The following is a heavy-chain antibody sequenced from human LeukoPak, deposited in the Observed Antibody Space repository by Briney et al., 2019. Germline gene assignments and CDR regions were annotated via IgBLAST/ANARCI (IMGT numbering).Heavy chain of an antibody. CDR1: GFNFASRW. D-gene: IGHD1-14*01. V-gene: IGHV3-74*01. CDR3: TRDRSRAEDD. Sequence: GGSLRLSCAASGFNFASRWMHWVRQVPGKGLVWVSRISSDGSDTTYADSVKGRFTISRDNANNLLYLQMNSLRGEDTAVYYCTRDRSRAEDDWGQGTLVTVSS. J-gene: IGHJ4*02. CDR2: ISSDGSDT.